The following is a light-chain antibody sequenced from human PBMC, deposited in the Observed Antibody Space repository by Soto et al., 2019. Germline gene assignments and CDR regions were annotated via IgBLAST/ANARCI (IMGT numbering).Light chain of an antibody. Sequence: DIQLTQSPSFLSASVGDRVTITCRASQGISSYLAWYQQKPGKAPKLLIYAASTLQSGVPSRFSGSGSGTEFTLTISSLQPEDVATYYCQHLNSYPITFGGGTKVEIK. CDR1: QGISSY. V-gene: IGKV1-9*01. J-gene: IGKJ4*01. CDR2: AAS. CDR3: QHLNSYPIT.